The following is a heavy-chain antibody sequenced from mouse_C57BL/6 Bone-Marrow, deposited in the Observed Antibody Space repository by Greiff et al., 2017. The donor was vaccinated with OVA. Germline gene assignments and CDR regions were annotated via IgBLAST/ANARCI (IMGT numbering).Heavy chain of an antibody. CDR2: IDPENGDT. CDR1: GFNIKDDY. V-gene: IGHV14-4*01. J-gene: IGHJ3*01. CDR3: TGGLLQAWFAY. D-gene: IGHD3-1*01. Sequence: VQLQQSGAELVRPGASVKLSCTASGFNIKDDYMHWVKQRPEQGLEWIGWIDPENGDTEYASKFQGKATITADTSSNTASLQLSSLTSEDTAVYYCTGGLLQAWFAYWGQGTLVTVSA.